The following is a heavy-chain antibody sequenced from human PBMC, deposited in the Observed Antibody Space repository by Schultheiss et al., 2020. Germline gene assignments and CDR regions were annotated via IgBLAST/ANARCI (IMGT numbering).Heavy chain of an antibody. CDR2: ISSSSSTI. J-gene: IGHJ4*02. V-gene: IGHV3-48*01. CDR1: GFTFSSYS. Sequence: GGSLRLSCAASGFTFSSYSMNWVRQAPGKGLEWVSYISSSSSTIYYADSVKGRFTISRDNSKNTLFLQMNSLRAEDTALYYCAKDGRPGTTYHFDYWGQGTLVTVS. CDR3: AKDGRPGTTYHFDY. D-gene: IGHD1-7*01.